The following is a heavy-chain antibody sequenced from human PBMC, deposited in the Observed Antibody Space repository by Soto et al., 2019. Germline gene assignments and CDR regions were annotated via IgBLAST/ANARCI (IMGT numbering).Heavy chain of an antibody. Sequence: GGSLRLSCAASGFTFSSYAMHWVRQAPGKGLEWVAVISYDGSNKYYADSVNGRFTISRDNSKNTLYLQMNSLRAEDTAVYYCARDPKPRYCSSTSCYLNWFDPWGQGTLVTVSS. CDR1: GFTFSSYA. D-gene: IGHD2-2*01. CDR2: ISYDGSNK. J-gene: IGHJ5*02. V-gene: IGHV3-30-3*01. CDR3: ARDPKPRYCSSTSCYLNWFDP.